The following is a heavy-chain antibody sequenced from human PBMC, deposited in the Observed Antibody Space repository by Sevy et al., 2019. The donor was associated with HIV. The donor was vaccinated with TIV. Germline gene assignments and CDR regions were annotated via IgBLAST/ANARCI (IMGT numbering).Heavy chain of an antibody. CDR1: GFTFSNAW. Sequence: GGCLRLSCAASGFTFSNAWMSWVRQAPGKGLEWVGRIKSKTDGGTTDYAAPVKGRFTISRDDSKNTLYLQMNSLKTEDSAVYYCTTGMGTTMPYDAFDIWGQGTMVTVSS. D-gene: IGHD4-17*01. V-gene: IGHV3-15*01. CDR2: IKSKTDGGTT. CDR3: TTGMGTTMPYDAFDI. J-gene: IGHJ3*02.